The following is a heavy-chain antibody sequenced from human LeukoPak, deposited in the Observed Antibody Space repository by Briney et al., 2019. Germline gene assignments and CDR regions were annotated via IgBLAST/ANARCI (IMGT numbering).Heavy chain of an antibody. J-gene: IGHJ6*02. CDR3: AKFSSSWHNYYYYYYYGMDV. CDR1: GFTFSSYA. Sequence: QPGGSLRLSCAASGFTFSSYAMSWVRQAPGKGLEWVSAISGSGGSTYYADSVKGRFTISRDNSKNTLYLQMNSLRAEDTAVYYCAKFSSSWHNYYYYYYYGMDVWGQGTTVTVSS. V-gene: IGHV3-23*01. D-gene: IGHD6-13*01. CDR2: ISGSGGST.